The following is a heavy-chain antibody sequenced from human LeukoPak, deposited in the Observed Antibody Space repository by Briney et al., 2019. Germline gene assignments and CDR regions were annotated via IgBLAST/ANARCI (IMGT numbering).Heavy chain of an antibody. V-gene: IGHV3-7*03. J-gene: IGHJ6*02. CDR3: ARGGGLDV. Sequence: GGSLRLSCVTSGFTFSNYWMSWVRQAPGKGLEWVASINHNGNVNYYVDSVKGRFTISRDNAKNSLYLQMSNLRAEDTAVYFCARGGGLDVWGQGATVTVSS. CDR1: GFTFSNYW. CDR2: INHNGNVN. D-gene: IGHD3-16*01.